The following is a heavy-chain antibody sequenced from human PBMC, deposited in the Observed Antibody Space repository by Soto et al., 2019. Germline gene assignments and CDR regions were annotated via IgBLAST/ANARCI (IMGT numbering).Heavy chain of an antibody. V-gene: IGHV1-18*01. CDR2: ISAHNGNT. Sequence: GAAVKVSCKASGYTFTSSGISWVRQAPGQGLEGMGWISAHNGNTDYAQKLQGRVTLTTDTSASTAYMELRSLRSDDTAVYYCARVXTPTKEVLGGYYYGMDVWGQGTTVTVSS. CDR1: GYTFTSSG. J-gene: IGHJ6*02. CDR3: ARVXTPTKEVLGGYYYGMDV. D-gene: IGHD3-16*01.